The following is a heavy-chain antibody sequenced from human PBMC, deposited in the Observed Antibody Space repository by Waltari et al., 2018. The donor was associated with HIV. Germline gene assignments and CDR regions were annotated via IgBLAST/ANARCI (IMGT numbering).Heavy chain of an antibody. V-gene: IGHV4-34*01. CDR1: GGSFDEYY. Sequence: QVQLQQWGAGLLKPSETLSLTCAIYGGSFDEYYWAWIRQTPEKGLEWLGEINNIGPTTYNPSRKSRVTVSIDTSKNRFSLNLRSVTAADTAVYYCARTYKRITLFEIIRELSWFDPWGQGTLVTVSS. CDR2: INNIGPT. J-gene: IGHJ5*02. D-gene: IGHD1-7*01. CDR3: ARTYKRITLFEIIRELSWFDP.